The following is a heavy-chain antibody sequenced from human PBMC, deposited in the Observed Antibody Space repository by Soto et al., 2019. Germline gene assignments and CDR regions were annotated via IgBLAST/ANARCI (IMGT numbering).Heavy chain of an antibody. V-gene: IGHV4-30-2*01. J-gene: IGHJ5*02. CDR3: ARVSSP. Sequence: QLQLQESGSGLVKPSQTLSLTCAVSGGSISSGGYSWSWIRQPPGKGLEWIGYIYQSGSTYYDPSLQGRVTVAVDRSTNQFSLKLSSVTAADTAVYYCARVSSPWGQGTLVTVSS. CDR2: IYQSGST. D-gene: IGHD6-6*01. CDR1: GGSISSGGYS.